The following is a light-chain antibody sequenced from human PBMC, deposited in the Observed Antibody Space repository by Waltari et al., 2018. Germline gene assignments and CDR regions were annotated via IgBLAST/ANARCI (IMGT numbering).Light chain of an antibody. CDR2: KAS. V-gene: IGKV1-5*03. J-gene: IGKJ1*01. Sequence: DIQMTQSPSTLSASVGDRVPITCRASQSISSWLAWYQHKPGKAPRLLIYKASSLESGVPSRFSGSGSGTEFTLTISSLQPDDFASYYCQQYNSYPWTFGQGTKVEIK. CDR1: QSISSW. CDR3: QQYNSYPWT.